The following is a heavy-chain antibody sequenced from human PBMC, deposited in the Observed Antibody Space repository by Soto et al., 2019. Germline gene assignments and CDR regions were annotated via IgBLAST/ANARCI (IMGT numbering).Heavy chain of an antibody. CDR2: IWYDGSNK. CDR1: GCTFSSYG. J-gene: IGHJ6*02. CDR3: ARDYDYVWGSYRYTPDPYGMDV. D-gene: IGHD3-16*02. Sequence: GGSLRLSCAASGCTFSSYGMHWVRQAPGKGLEWVAVIWYDGSNKYYADSVKGRFTISRDNSKNTLYLQMNSLRAEDTAVYYCARDYDYVWGSYRYTPDPYGMDVWGQGTTVTVSS. V-gene: IGHV3-33*01.